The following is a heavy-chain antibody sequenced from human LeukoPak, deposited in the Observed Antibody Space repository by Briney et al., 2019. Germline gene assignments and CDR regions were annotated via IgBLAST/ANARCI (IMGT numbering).Heavy chain of an antibody. V-gene: IGHV3-74*01. D-gene: IGHD3-9*01. Sequence: PGGSLRLSCAASGFTFSRHGMNWVRQAPGKGLVWVSRINSDGRSTNYADSVKGRFSISRDNAENTLYLQMNSLRVEDTAVYYCVRGADTGYSSDSWGQGTLVTVSS. J-gene: IGHJ4*02. CDR3: VRGADTGYSSDS. CDR2: INSDGRST. CDR1: GFTFSRHG.